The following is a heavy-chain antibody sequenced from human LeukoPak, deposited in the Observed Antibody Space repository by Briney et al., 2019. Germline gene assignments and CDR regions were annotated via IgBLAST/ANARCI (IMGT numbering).Heavy chain of an antibody. J-gene: IGHJ4*02. CDR3: ARLWFGELLDPN. D-gene: IGHD3-10*01. CDR2: IDPSDSYT. CDR1: GYSFTSYR. V-gene: IGHV5-10-1*01. Sequence: GESLKISCKGSGYSFTSYRISWVRQMPGKGLEWMGRIDPSDSYTNYSPSFQGHVTISADKSISTAYLQWSSLKASDTAMYYCARLWFGELLDPNWGQGTLVTVSS.